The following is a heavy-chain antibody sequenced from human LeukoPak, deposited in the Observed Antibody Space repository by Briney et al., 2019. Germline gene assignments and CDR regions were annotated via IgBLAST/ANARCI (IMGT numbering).Heavy chain of an antibody. Sequence: GGSLRLSCAASGFTFSSYAMHWVRQAPGKGLEWVAVISYDGSNKYYADSVKGRLTISRDNSKNTLYLQMNSLRAEDTAVYYCARGVVVAATPDYWGQGTLVTVSS. J-gene: IGHJ4*02. CDR3: ARGVVVAATPDY. CDR2: ISYDGSNK. D-gene: IGHD2-15*01. CDR1: GFTFSSYA. V-gene: IGHV3-30*04.